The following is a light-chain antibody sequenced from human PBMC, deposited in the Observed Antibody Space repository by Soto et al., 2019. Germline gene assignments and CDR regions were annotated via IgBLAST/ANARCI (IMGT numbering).Light chain of an antibody. CDR3: QHRGSWPPEYT. J-gene: IGKJ2*01. CDR2: DAS. CDR1: QSVSSF. Sequence: EIVLTQSPTTLSLSPGDRATLSCRASQSVSSFLAWYQQKPGQAPRLLIYDASKRATGVPARFSGSGSGTDFTLTISSRGPEDVAVYYCQHRGSWPPEYTFGQGTKLEIQ. V-gene: IGKV3-11*01.